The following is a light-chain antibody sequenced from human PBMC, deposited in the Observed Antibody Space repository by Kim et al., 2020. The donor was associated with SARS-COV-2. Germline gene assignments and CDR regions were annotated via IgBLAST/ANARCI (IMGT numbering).Light chain of an antibody. CDR3: QQYSSSPWT. V-gene: IGKV3-20*01. CDR2: GAS. Sequence: EIVLTQSPGTLSLSPGERATLSCTASQSVSSSYLAWYQQKPGQAPRLLMYGASSRASGIPDRFSGSGSGTDFTLTITRLEPKDFAVYYCQQYSSSPWTFGQGTKVDIK. J-gene: IGKJ1*01. CDR1: QSVSSSY.